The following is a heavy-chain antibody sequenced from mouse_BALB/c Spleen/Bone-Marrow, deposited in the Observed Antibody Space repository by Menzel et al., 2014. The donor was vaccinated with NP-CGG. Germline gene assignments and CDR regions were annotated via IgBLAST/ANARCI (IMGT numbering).Heavy chain of an antibody. CDR1: GFDFSRYW. Sequence: DVKLQESGGGLVQPRGSLKLSCAASGFDFSRYWMSWVRQAPGKGLEWIGEINPDSSTINYTPSLKDKFIISRDNAKKTLFLCLKKGRSEDTALYYCARLYYYGCLLFWGEAATLSVS. CDR2: INPDSSTI. J-gene: IGHJ2*01. D-gene: IGHD1-2*01. V-gene: IGHV4-1*02. CDR3: ARLYYYGCLLF.